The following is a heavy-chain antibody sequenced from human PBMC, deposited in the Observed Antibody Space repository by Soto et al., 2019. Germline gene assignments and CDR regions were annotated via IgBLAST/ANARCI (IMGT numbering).Heavy chain of an antibody. V-gene: IGHV5-51*01. CDR3: ARLGLGCSSTSCHYYGMDV. CDR1: GYSFTSYW. J-gene: IGHJ6*02. Sequence: GESLKISCKGSGYSFTSYWIGWVRQMPGKGLEWMGIIYPGDSDTRYSPSFQGQVTISADKSITTAYLQWSSLKASDTAMSYCARLGLGCSSTSCHYYGMDVWGQGTTVTVSS. D-gene: IGHD2-2*01. CDR2: IYPGDSDT.